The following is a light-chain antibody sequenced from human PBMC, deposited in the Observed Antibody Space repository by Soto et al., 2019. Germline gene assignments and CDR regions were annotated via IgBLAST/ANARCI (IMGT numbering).Light chain of an antibody. CDR3: QQLNDYPIT. J-gene: IGKJ5*01. CDR1: QGISSY. CDR2: AAS. V-gene: IGKV1-9*01. Sequence: DIQLTQSPSFLSASVGDRVTITCRASQGISSYLAWYQQKPGNAPKLLIYAASTLQSGVPSRFSGSGSGTAFTLTISSLQPEDFATYYCQQLNDYPITFGQGTRLEIK.